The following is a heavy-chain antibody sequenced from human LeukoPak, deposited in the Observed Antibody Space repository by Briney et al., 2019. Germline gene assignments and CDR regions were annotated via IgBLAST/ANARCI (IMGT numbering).Heavy chain of an antibody. J-gene: IGHJ4*02. Sequence: GGSLRLSCTASGFIVTNNYINWARQAPGKGLEWVSLVYSGGSTYYADSVKGRFTISRDNSKNMVYLQMNSLRAEDTAMYYCARDPPAVLIDTYGWGQGTLVTVSS. CDR3: ARDPPAVLIDTYG. D-gene: IGHD2-8*01. CDR1: GFIVTNNY. V-gene: IGHV3-66*01. CDR2: VYSGGST.